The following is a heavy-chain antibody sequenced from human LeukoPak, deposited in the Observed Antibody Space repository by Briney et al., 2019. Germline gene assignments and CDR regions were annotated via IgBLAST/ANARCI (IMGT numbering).Heavy chain of an antibody. CDR1: GYSFTSYW. J-gene: IGHJ6*02. D-gene: IGHD3-10*01. V-gene: IGHV5-51*01. CDR3: ARGLVRGLLSLNPYGMDV. CDR2: IYPGDSDT. Sequence: GESLKISCKGSGYSFTSYWIGWVRQMPGKGLEWMGVIYPGDSDTRYSPSFQGQVTISADKSISTVYLQWSSLKASDTAMYYCARGLVRGLLSLNPYGMDVWGQGTTVTVSS.